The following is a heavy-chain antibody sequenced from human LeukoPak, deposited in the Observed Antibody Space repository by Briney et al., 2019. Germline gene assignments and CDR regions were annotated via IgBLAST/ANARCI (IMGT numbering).Heavy chain of an antibody. D-gene: IGHD4-17*01. J-gene: IGHJ4*02. CDR2: INTNSGGT. CDR1: GYTFTGYY. CDR3: ARDGRATVNAEFDY. V-gene: IGHV1-2*02. Sequence: GSVKVSCKASGYTFTGYYMHWVRQAPGQGLEWMGWINTNSGGTNYAEKFEGRVTMIRDTSISTAYMELSRLRSDDTAVYYCARDGRATVNAEFDYWGQGTLVTVSS.